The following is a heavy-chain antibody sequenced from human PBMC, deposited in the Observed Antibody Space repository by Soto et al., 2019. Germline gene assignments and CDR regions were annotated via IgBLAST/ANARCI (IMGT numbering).Heavy chain of an antibody. CDR1: GGSISSSSYY. Sequence: SETLSLTCTVSGGSISSSSYYWGWIRQPPGKGLEWIGSIYYSGSTYYNPSLKSRVTISVDTSKNQFSLKLSSVTAADTAVYYCARNYGDYEFLYYYYYYMDVWGKGTTVTVSS. CDR2: IYYSGST. D-gene: IGHD4-17*01. CDR3: ARNYGDYEFLYYYYYYMDV. J-gene: IGHJ6*03. V-gene: IGHV4-39*01.